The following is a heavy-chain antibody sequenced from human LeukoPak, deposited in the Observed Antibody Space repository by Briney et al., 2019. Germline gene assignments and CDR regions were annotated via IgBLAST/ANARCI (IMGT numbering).Heavy chain of an antibody. J-gene: IGHJ4*02. CDR2: INPNSGGT. D-gene: IGHD3-10*01. Sequence: ASVKVSCKASGYTFTGYYMHWVRQAPGQGLEWMGWINPNSGGTNYAQKFQGRVTMTRDTSISTAYMELSRLRSDDTAVYYCARDTYYYGSGSYTLVDNWGQGTLVTVSS. CDR1: GYTFTGYY. V-gene: IGHV1-2*02. CDR3: ARDTYYYGSGSYTLVDN.